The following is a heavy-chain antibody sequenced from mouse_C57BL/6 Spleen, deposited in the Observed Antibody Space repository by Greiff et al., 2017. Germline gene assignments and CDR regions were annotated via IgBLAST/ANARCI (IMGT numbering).Heavy chain of an antibody. V-gene: IGHV1-67*01. J-gene: IGHJ2*01. CDR2: ISTYYGDA. CDR1: GYTFTDYA. CDR3: ASSRSSPSYYFDY. D-gene: IGHD1-1*01. Sequence: VQLQQSGPELVRPGVSVTISCKGSGYTFTDYAMHWVKQTHAKSLEWIGVISTYYGDASYNQKFKDQATMTRDKSSSTAYMELARLTSEDSAVYYCASSRSSPSYYFDYWGQGTTLTGSS.